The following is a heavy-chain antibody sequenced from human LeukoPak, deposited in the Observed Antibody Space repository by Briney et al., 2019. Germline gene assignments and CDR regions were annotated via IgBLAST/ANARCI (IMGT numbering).Heavy chain of an antibody. J-gene: IGHJ4*02. V-gene: IGHV3-66*01. CDR3: ARGRTNLFFDC. Sequence: PGGSLRLSCAASGFTVSSNYMTWVRQPPGKGLEWVSVIYSGGTTYYADSVKGRFTISRDTSKNTLYLQMNSLRAEDTAVYYCARGRTNLFFDCWGQGTLVTVSS. D-gene: IGHD3-10*01. CDR2: IYSGGTT. CDR1: GFTVSSNY.